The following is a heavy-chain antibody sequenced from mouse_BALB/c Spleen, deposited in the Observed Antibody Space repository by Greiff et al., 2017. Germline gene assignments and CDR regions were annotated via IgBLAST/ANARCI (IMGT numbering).Heavy chain of an antibody. V-gene: IGHV2-9*02. CDR3: ARVYYGSRRYYAMDY. CDR2: IWAGGST. CDR1: GFSLTSYG. D-gene: IGHD1-1*01. Sequence: VQRVESGPGLVAPSQSLSITCTVSGFSLTSYGVHWVRQPPGKGLEWLGVIWAGGSTNYNSALMSRLSISKDNSKSQVFLKMNSLQTDDTAMYYCARVYYGSRRYYAMDYWGQGTSVTVSS. J-gene: IGHJ4*01.